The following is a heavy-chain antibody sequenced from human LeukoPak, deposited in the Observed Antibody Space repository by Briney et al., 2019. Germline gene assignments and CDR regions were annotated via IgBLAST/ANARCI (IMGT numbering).Heavy chain of an antibody. V-gene: IGHV4-34*01. CDR1: GGSFSGYY. CDR2: INHSGST. D-gene: IGHD2-2*02. Sequence: PSETLSLTCAVYGGSFSGYYWSWIRQPPGKGLEWIGEINHSGSTNYNPSLKSRVTISVDTSKNQFSLKLSSVTAADTAVYYCARGIVVVPAAISPYYFDYWGQGTLVTVSS. J-gene: IGHJ4*02. CDR3: ARGIVVVPAAISPYYFDY.